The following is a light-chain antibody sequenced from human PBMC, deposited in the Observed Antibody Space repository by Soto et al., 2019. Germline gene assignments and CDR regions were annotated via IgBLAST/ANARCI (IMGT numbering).Light chain of an antibody. J-gene: IGLJ2*01. Sequence: QSALTQPASVSGSPGQSITISCTGTSSDIGTYKYVSWYQQHPGKAPKLLIFEVSDRPSGVSDRFSGSKSGNTASLTIAGLQAEDEALYYCSSFTSISTAEVFGGGTKLTVL. CDR2: EVS. CDR1: SSDIGTYKY. V-gene: IGLV2-14*01. CDR3: SSFTSISTAEV.